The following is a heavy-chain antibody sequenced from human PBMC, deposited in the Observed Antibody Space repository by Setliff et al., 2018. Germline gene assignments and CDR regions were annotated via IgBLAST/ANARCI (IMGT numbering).Heavy chain of an antibody. J-gene: IGHJ3*02. V-gene: IGHV4-39*07. Sequence: SETLSLTCRVSGGSISSGNYYWGLIRQPPGKGLEWVGDFNRTRKIDYSPSLKSRLTISVDTSKKQFSLHLNSVTAADTAMYYCAGGGRYCGGDCYQDDAFDIWGQGTMVTVSS. D-gene: IGHD2-21*02. CDR1: GGSISSGNYY. CDR2: FNRTRKI. CDR3: AGGGRYCGGDCYQDDAFDI.